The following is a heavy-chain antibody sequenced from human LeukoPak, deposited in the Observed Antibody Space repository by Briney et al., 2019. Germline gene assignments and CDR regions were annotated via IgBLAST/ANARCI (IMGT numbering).Heavy chain of an antibody. Sequence: ASVKVSCKASGYTFTSYYMHWVRQAPGQGLEWMGIINPSGGSTSYAQKFQGRVTMTRDTSTSTVYMELSSLRSEDTAVYYCAREGRGYSYGEEHVGSYYYGMDVWGQGTTVTVSS. D-gene: IGHD5-18*01. CDR1: GYTFTSYY. CDR3: AREGRGYSYGEEHVGSYYYGMDV. J-gene: IGHJ6*02. V-gene: IGHV1-46*01. CDR2: INPSGGST.